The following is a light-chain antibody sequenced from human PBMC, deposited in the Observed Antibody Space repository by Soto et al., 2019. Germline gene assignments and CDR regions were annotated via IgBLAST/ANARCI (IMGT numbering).Light chain of an antibody. CDR2: GAS. V-gene: IGKV3-20*01. Sequence: ENVLTQSPGTLSLSPGERATLSCRASQSVSSNYLAWYQQKPGQAPRLFIYGASSRATGIPDRFSGSGSGTDFTVTISRLEPEDFAVYYCQQYGSSPLTFGGGTKVEIK. J-gene: IGKJ4*01. CDR1: QSVSSNY. CDR3: QQYGSSPLT.